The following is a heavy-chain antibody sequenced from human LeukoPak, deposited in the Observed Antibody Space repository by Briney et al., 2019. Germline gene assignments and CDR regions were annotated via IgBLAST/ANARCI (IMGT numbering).Heavy chain of an antibody. V-gene: IGHV1-18*01. J-gene: IGHJ6*03. CDR1: GYTFTSYG. D-gene: IGHD6-13*01. CDR2: ISAYNGNT. CDR3: ARAKSSSWYYYYYYMDV. Sequence: ASVKVSCKASGYTFTSYGISWVRQAPGQGLEGMGWISAYNGNTNYAQKLQGRVTMTTDTSTSTAYMELRSLRSDDTAVYYCARAKSSSWYYYYYYMDVWGKGTTVTVSS.